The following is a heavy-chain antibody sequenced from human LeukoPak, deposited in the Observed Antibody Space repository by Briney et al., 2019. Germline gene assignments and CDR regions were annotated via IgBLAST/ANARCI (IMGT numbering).Heavy chain of an antibody. V-gene: IGHV1-46*01. J-gene: IGHJ5*02. CDR1: GYTFTSYY. CDR2: INPSGGST. Sequence: ASVTVSCKASGYTFTSYYMHWVRQAPGQGLEWMGIINPSGGSTSYAQKFQGRVTMTRDMSTSTVYMELSSLRSEDTAVYCCARTTVYCSSTSCTSSGWFDPWGQGTLVTVSS. CDR3: ARTTVYCSSTSCTSSGWFDP. D-gene: IGHD2-2*01.